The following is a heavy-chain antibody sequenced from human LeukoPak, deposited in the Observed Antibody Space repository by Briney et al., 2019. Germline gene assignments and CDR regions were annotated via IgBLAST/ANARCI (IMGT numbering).Heavy chain of an antibody. J-gene: IGHJ6*02. D-gene: IGHD2-2*01. CDR2: ISAYNGNT. CDR1: GYTFTSYG. CDR3: ARDPYCSSTSCYLYYYYYYAMDV. Sequence: ASVKVSCKASGYTFTSYGISWVRQAPGQGLEWMGWISAYNGNTNYAQKLQGRVTMTTDTSTSTAYMELRSLRSDDTAVYYCARDPYCSSTSCYLYYYYYYAMDVWGQGTTVTVSS. V-gene: IGHV1-18*01.